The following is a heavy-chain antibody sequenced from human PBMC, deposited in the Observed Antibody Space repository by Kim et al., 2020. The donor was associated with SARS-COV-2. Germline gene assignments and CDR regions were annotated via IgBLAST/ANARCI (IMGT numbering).Heavy chain of an antibody. Sequence: GGSLRLSCAASGFTFSSYWMTWVRQAPGKGLEWVANIKQDGNQKYYVDSVKGRFTISRDNAKNSLYLQMNSLRAEDTAVYYFSRDVDLYSSGKDAFDIWG. CDR3: SRDVDLYSSGKDAFDI. CDR2: IKQDGNQK. V-gene: IGHV3-7*01. D-gene: IGHD6-19*01. J-gene: IGHJ3*02. CDR1: GFTFSSYW.